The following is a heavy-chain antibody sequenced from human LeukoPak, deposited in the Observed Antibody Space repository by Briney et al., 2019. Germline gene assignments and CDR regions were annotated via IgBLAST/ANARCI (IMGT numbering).Heavy chain of an antibody. CDR2: MNPNSGNT. Sequence: ASVKVSCKASGYTFTSYDINWVRQATGQGLEWMGWMNPNSGNTGYAQKFQGRVTITRNTSISTAYMELSSLRSEDTAVYYCATDYYYDSSGSYYTVDYWGQGTLVTVSS. CDR1: GYTFTSYD. J-gene: IGHJ4*02. CDR3: ATDYYYDSSGSYYTVDY. V-gene: IGHV1-8*03. D-gene: IGHD3-22*01.